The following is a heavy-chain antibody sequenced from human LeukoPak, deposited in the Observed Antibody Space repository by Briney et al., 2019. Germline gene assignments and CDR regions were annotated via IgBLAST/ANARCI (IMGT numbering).Heavy chain of an antibody. Sequence: GGSLRLSCAASGFTFSSYWMSWVRQAPGKGLEWVANIKQDGSEKYYVDSVKGRFTISRDNAKNSLYLQMNSLRAEDTAVYYCARDVSRYGSGSYRLNWFDPWGQGTLVTVYS. CDR1: GFTFSSYW. V-gene: IGHV3-7*03. J-gene: IGHJ5*02. CDR3: ARDVSRYGSGSYRLNWFDP. CDR2: IKQDGSEK. D-gene: IGHD3-10*01.